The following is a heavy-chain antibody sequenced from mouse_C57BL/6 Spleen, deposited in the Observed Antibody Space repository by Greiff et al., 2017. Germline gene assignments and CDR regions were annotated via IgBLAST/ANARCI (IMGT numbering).Heavy chain of an antibody. J-gene: IGHJ3*01. CDR2: IDPSDSYT. CDR3: ARSQLRAY. V-gene: IGHV1-50*01. CDR1: GYTFTSYW. D-gene: IGHD3-2*02. Sequence: VQLQQPGAELVKPGASVKLSCKASGYTFTSYWMQWVKQRPGQGLEWIGEIDPSDSYTNYNQKFKGKATLTVDTSSSTAYMQLSSLTSEDSAVYYCARSQLRAYGGQGTLVTVSA.